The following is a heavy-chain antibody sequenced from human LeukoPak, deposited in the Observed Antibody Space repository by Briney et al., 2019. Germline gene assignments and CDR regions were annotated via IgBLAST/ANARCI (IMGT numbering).Heavy chain of an antibody. CDR1: GYTFTGYY. V-gene: IGHV1-2*02. CDR3: ASARYYYDSSGYYYSGLDAFDI. D-gene: IGHD3-22*01. Sequence: ASVKVSCKASGYTFTGYYMHWARQAPGQGLEWMGWINPNSGGTNYAQKFQGRVTMTRDTSISTAYMELSGLRSDDTAVYYCASARYYYDSSGYYYSGLDAFDIWGQGTMVTVSS. J-gene: IGHJ3*02. CDR2: INPNSGGT.